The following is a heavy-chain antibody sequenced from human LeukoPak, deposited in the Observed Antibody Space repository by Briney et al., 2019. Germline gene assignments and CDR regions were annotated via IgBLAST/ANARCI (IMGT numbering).Heavy chain of an antibody. J-gene: IGHJ4*02. CDR3: AREGRDTAMVTGYFDY. CDR2: IYYSGST. CDR1: GGSISSGDYY. V-gene: IGHV4-30-4*08. D-gene: IGHD5-18*01. Sequence: SQTLSLTCTVSGGSISSGDYYWSWIRQPPGKGLEWIVYIYYSGSTYYNPSLKSRVTISVDTSKNQFSLKLSSVTAADTAVYYCAREGRDTAMVTGYFDYWGQGTLVTVSS.